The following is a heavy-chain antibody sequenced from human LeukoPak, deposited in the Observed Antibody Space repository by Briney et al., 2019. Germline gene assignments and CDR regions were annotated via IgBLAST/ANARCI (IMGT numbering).Heavy chain of an antibody. CDR2: ISWDRGTT. V-gene: IGHV3-9*01. CDR3: AKDITAQI. CDR1: GFTFNNYA. J-gene: IGHJ4*02. Sequence: GGSLRLSCEASGFTFNNYAMHWVRQAPGKGLEWVSGISWDRGTTGYGDSVKGRFTISRDNAKNTLYLQMNSLRAEDTAVYYCAKDITAQIWGQGTLVTVSS. D-gene: IGHD5-18*01.